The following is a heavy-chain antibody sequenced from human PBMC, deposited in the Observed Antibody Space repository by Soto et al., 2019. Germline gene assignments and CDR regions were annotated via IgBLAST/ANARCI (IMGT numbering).Heavy chain of an antibody. J-gene: IGHJ6*03. D-gene: IGHD3-10*01. CDR1: GGSVSSGSYY. V-gene: IGHV4-61*01. CDR3: ARGAGGDSGTYAGDYYYDMDV. Sequence: SETLSLTCTVSGGSVSSGSYYWSWIRQPPGKGLEWIGHIYYSGTSNYNPSSKSRVTISVDTSKNTFSRKLCTVTAADTAVYYCARGAGGDSGTYAGDYYYDMDVWGKGTTVTVSS. CDR2: IYYSGTS.